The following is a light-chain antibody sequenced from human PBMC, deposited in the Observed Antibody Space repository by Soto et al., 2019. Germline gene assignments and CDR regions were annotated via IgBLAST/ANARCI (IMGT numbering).Light chain of an antibody. Sequence: EIVLTQSPGTLSVSPGEGATLSCRASQSVSSSNLAWYQQKPGQAPRLLIYGASTRATGIPARFSGSGFGTEFTLTIRSLQAEDVAVYYCEQYYSTPGTFGQGTKVDI. V-gene: IGKV3-15*01. CDR2: GAS. CDR1: QSVSSSN. J-gene: IGKJ1*01. CDR3: EQYYSTPGT.